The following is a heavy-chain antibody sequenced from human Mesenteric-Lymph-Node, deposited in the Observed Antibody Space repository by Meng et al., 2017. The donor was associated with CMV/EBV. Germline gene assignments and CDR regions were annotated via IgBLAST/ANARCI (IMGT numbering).Heavy chain of an antibody. V-gene: IGHV3-21*01. D-gene: IGHD2-2*01. J-gene: IGHJ4*02. CDR3: VREDPLPPQNFDL. Sequence: GESLKISCAASGFIFTSYTMNWVRQAPGRGLEWVSSISTTGSDIYYADSVKGRFTLSRDNAKNSVFLQINSLRVEDTAVYYCVREDPLPPQNFDLWGQGTLVTVSS. CDR2: ISTTGSDI. CDR1: GFIFTSYT.